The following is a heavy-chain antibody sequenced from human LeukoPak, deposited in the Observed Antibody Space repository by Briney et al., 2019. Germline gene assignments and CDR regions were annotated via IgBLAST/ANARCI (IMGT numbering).Heavy chain of an antibody. J-gene: IGHJ4*02. CDR2: ISYDGSNK. CDR3: ARHRNLTNDY. Sequence: GGSLRLSCAASGFTFSDYSMNWVRQAPGKGLEWVAVISYDGSNKYYADSVRGRFTISRDNSKNTLYLQMNSLRAEDTAVYYCARHRNLTNDYWGQGTLVTVSS. V-gene: IGHV3-30*03. CDR1: GFTFSDYS.